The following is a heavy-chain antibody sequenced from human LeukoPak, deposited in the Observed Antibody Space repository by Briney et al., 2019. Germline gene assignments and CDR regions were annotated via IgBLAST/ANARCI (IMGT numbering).Heavy chain of an antibody. Sequence: GEALQTSFKGSGYRFTSYWIRWGRQMPGKGLGWMGRIDPSDSYTNYSPSFQGHVTISADKSINTAYLQWSSLKASDTAMYYCARHLLRYFDWFHYGMDVWGKGTTVTVSS. CDR2: IDPSDSYT. D-gene: IGHD3-9*01. V-gene: IGHV5-10-1*01. CDR1: GYRFTSYW. CDR3: ARHLLRYFDWFHYGMDV. J-gene: IGHJ6*04.